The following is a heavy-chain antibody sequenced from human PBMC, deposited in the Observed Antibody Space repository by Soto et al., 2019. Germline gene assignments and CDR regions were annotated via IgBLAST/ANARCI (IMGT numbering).Heavy chain of an antibody. CDR1: GTSISSYY. CDR3: ARDFNYLGSYYYGMDV. V-gene: IGHV4-59*01. CDR2: IYYSGST. J-gene: IGHJ6*02. Sequence: ASETLSLTCTVSGTSISSYYCSWIRQPPGKGLEWIGYIYYSGSTNYNPSLKSRVTISVDTSKNQFSLKLSSVTAADTAVYYCARDFNYLGSYYYGMDVWGQGTTVTVSS. D-gene: IGHD4-4*01.